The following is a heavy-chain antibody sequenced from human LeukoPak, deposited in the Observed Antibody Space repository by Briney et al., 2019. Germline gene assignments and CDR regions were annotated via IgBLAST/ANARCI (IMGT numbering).Heavy chain of an antibody. J-gene: IGHJ4*02. CDR2: IIPILGIA. Sequence: ASVKVSCKASGGTFSSYAISWVRQAPGQGLEWMGRIIPILGIANYAQKFQGRVTITADKSTSTAYMELSSLRSEDTAVYYCARGSDQHYYDSSGPFDYWSQGTLVTVSS. D-gene: IGHD3-22*01. V-gene: IGHV1-69*04. CDR1: GGTFSSYA. CDR3: ARGSDQHYYDSSGPFDY.